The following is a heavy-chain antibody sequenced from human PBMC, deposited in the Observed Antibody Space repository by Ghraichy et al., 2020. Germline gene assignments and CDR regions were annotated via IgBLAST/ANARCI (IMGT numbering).Heavy chain of an antibody. CDR2: IYHSGST. J-gene: IGHJ3*02. Sequence: SETLSLTCAVSGGSISSSNWWSWVRQPPGKGLEWIGEIYHSGSTNYNPSLKSRVTISVDKSKNQFSLKLSSVTAADTAVYYCASFRQLDDAFDIWGQGTMVTVSS. D-gene: IGHD6-13*01. V-gene: IGHV4-4*02. CDR1: GGSISSSNW. CDR3: ASFRQLDDAFDI.